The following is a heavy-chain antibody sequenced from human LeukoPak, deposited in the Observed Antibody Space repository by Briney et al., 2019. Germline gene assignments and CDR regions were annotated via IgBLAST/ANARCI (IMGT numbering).Heavy chain of an antibody. V-gene: IGHV3-48*01. CDR3: AKNSGSYYSHAFDI. J-gene: IGHJ3*02. Sequence: GGSLRLSCAASGFTFSSYSMNWVRQAPGKGLEWVSYISSSSSTIYYADSVKGRFTISRDNSKNTLYLQMNSLRAEDTAVYYCAKNSGSYYSHAFDIWGQGTMVTVSS. CDR1: GFTFSSYS. CDR2: ISSSSSTI. D-gene: IGHD1-26*01.